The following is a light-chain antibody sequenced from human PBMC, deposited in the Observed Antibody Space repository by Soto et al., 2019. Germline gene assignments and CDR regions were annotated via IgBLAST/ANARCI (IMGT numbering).Light chain of an antibody. Sequence: QSVLTQPPSVSGAPGQRVTISCTGSSSNIGAGYDVHWYQQLPGTAPKLLIYGNSNRPSGVPDRFSGSKSGTSASLAITGLQAEDEADYYCQSYDGGLSSYVFGPGTKVTVL. CDR2: GNS. J-gene: IGLJ1*01. CDR1: SSNIGAGYD. V-gene: IGLV1-40*01. CDR3: QSYDGGLSSYV.